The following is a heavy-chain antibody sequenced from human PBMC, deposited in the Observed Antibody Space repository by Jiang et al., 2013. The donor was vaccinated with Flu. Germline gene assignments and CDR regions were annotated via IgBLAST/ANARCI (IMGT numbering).Heavy chain of an antibody. CDR2: IYSSGST. CDR1: GGSISSSIYY. Sequence: PGLVKPSETLSLICTVSGGSISSSIYYWGWIRQPPGKGLEWIGSIYSSGSTYYNPSLKSRVTISLDTSKNQFSLNLSSVTAADTAVYYCASPYGGNSLWGQGTLVTVSS. J-gene: IGHJ4*02. D-gene: IGHD4-23*01. V-gene: IGHV4-39*07. CDR3: ASPYGGNSL.